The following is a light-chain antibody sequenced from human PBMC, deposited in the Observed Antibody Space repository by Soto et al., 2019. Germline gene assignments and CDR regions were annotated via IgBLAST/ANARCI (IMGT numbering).Light chain of an antibody. CDR3: QQYNNWPLT. CDR1: QGVSSN. CDR2: GAS. J-gene: IGKJ4*01. Sequence: EVVMTQSPATLSVSLGDRATLSCRASQGVSSNLAWYQQKPGQAPRLLIYGASTRATGIPARFSGSGSGTEFTLTISSLQSEDFAVYSCQQYNNWPLTFGGGTKVEIK. V-gene: IGKV3-15*01.